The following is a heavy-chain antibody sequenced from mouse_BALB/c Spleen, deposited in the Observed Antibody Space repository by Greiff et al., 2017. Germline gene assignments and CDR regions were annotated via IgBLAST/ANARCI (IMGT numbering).Heavy chain of an antibody. CDR3: ARSYGNYGYFDV. D-gene: IGHD2-10*02. V-gene: IGHV2-9*02. J-gene: IGHJ1*01. CDR2: IWAGGST. CDR1: GFSLTSYG. Sequence: QVQLKESGPGLVAPSQSLSITCTVSGFSLTSYGVHWVRQPPGKGLEWLGVIWAGGSTNYNSALMSRLSISKDNSKSQVFLQMTSLQTDDTAMYYCARSYGNYGYFDVWGAGTTVTVSS.